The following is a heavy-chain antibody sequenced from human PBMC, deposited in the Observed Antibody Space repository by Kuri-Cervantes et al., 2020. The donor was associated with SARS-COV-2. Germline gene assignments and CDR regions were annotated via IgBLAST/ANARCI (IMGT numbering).Heavy chain of an antibody. D-gene: IGHD3-10*01. Sequence: GESLKISCAASGFTFSSYSMNWVRQAPGKGLEWVSSISNSSSYIYYADSVKGRFTISRDNAKNSLYLQMNSLRAEDTAVYYCARDGGDWFDPWGQGTLVTVSS. CDR3: ARDGGDWFDP. CDR2: ISNSSSYI. V-gene: IGHV3-21*01. CDR1: GFTFSSYS. J-gene: IGHJ5*02.